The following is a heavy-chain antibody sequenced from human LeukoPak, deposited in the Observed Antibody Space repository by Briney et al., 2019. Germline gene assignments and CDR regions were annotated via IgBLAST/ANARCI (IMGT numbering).Heavy chain of an antibody. J-gene: IGHJ4*02. CDR3: AKDLADSGDFLFDY. D-gene: IGHD2-21*02. CDR2: ISGSGGST. V-gene: IGHV3-23*01. CDR1: GFTFSSYA. Sequence: GGSLRLSCAASGFTFSSYAMSWVRQAPGKGLEWVSAISGSGGSTYYADSVKGRFTISRDNSKNTLYLQMNSLRAEDAAVYYCAKDLADSGDFLFDYWGQGTLVTVSS.